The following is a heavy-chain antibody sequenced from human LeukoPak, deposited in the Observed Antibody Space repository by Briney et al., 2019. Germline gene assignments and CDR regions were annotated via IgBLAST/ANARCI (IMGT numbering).Heavy chain of an antibody. CDR1: GYTFSREN. CDR3: AKGKPSVSGATNAY. Sequence: PGGSQSLFCTVSGYTFSRENMSWGRQAPGKGLEWVSSISSSGTYKYYADSVKGRFTISRDNAKRSLYLQMNSLRAEDTAVYYCAKGKPSVSGATNAYWGQRTLLTVSS. CDR2: ISSSGTYK. J-gene: IGHJ4*02. V-gene: IGHV3-21*01. D-gene: IGHD6-19*01.